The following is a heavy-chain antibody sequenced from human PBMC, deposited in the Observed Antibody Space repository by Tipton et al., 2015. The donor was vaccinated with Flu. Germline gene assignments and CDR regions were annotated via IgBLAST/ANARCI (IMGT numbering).Heavy chain of an antibody. CDR1: GFDFSDYW. J-gene: IGHJ4*02. Sequence: SLRLSCVASGFDFSDYWMTWVRQAPGKGLEWVANIKEDGRETYYADSVKGRFTISRDDAKRSLFLRMNSLRAEDTAVYYCVQLKFLWGQGTLVSVSS. CDR2: IKEDGRET. D-gene: IGHD1-1*01. CDR3: VQLKFL. V-gene: IGHV3-7*01.